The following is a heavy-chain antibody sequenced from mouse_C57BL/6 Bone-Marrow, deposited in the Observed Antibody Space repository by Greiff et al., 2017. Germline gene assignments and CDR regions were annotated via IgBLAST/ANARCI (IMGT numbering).Heavy chain of an antibody. D-gene: IGHD4-1*01. J-gene: IGHJ4*01. CDR2: IWWDDDK. CDR3: ALIVLTGPYAMDY. Sequence: QVTLKVSGPGILQPSQTLSLTCYFSGFSLRTFGMGVGRIRQPSGKGLEWLAHIWWDDDKYYNPALKSRLTISKDTSKNQIFLKSANVDTADTATNYNALIVLTGPYAMDYWGQGTSVTVSS. V-gene: IGHV8-8*01. CDR1: GFSLRTFGMG.